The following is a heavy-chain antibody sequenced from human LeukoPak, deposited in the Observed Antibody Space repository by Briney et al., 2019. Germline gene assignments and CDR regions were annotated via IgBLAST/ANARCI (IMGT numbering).Heavy chain of an antibody. V-gene: IGHV3-23*01. CDR1: GFTFSSYA. J-gene: IGHJ3*02. CDR3: ASMIQLWLEGGAFDI. Sequence: PGGSLRLSCAASGFTFSSYAMSWVRQAPGKGLEWVSAISGSGGSTYYADSVKGRFTISRDNSKNTLYLQMNSLRAEDTAVYYCASMIQLWLEGGAFDIWDQGTMVTVSS. D-gene: IGHD5-18*01. CDR2: ISGSGGST.